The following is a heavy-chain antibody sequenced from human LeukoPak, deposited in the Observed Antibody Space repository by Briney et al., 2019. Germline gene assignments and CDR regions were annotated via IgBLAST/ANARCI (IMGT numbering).Heavy chain of an antibody. J-gene: IGHJ5*02. Sequence: TSETLSLTCTVSGGSISTYYWSWIRQPAGKGLEWIGHIYTSGSTNYNPPLKSRVTMSIDTSKNQFSLKLSSVTAADTAIYYCARDPATWWFDPWGQGTLVTVSS. CDR1: GGSISTYY. CDR3: ARDPATWWFDP. V-gene: IGHV4-4*07. D-gene: IGHD2-15*01. CDR2: IYTSGST.